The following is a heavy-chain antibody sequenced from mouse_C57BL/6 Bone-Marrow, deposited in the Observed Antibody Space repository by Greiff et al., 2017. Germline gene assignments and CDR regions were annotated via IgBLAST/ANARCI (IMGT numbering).Heavy chain of an antibody. V-gene: IGHV14-4*01. Sequence: EVHLVESGAELVRPGASVKLSCTASGFNIKDDYMHWVKQRPEQGLEWIGWIDPENGDTVYASKFQGKATITADTSSNTAYLQLSSLTSEDTADYYCTPGSHWYFDVWGTGATGTVSS. CDR3: TPGSHWYFDV. CDR2: IDPENGDT. J-gene: IGHJ1*03. CDR1: GFNIKDDY. D-gene: IGHD1-1*01.